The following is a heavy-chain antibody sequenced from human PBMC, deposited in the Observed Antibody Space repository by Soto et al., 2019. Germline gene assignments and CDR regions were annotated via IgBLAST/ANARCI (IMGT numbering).Heavy chain of an antibody. CDR1: GGSISSGGYY. D-gene: IGHD3-22*01. V-gene: IGHV4-31*03. J-gene: IGHJ5*02. Sequence: SETLSLTCTVSGGSISSGGYYWSWIRQHPGKGLEWIGYIYYSGSTYYNPSLKSRVTISVDTSKNQFSLKLSSVTAADTAVYYCARGVVYDSSGQFDPWGQGALVTVSS. CDR3: ARGVVYDSSGQFDP. CDR2: IYYSGST.